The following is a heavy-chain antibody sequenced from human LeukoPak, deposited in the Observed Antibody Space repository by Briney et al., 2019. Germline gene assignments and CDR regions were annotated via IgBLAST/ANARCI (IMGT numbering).Heavy chain of an antibody. D-gene: IGHD2-2*03. Sequence: GGSLRLSCAASGFTFSDYYMTWIRQAPGRGLEWVPYISSSGSTIYYADSAKGRFTISRDSAKNSLFLQMNSLRAEDTAVYYCAREAGYCSSTSCSYYYYMDVWGKGTTVTVSS. CDR1: GFTFSDYY. CDR2: ISSSGSTI. CDR3: AREAGYCSSTSCSYYYYMDV. J-gene: IGHJ6*03. V-gene: IGHV3-11*04.